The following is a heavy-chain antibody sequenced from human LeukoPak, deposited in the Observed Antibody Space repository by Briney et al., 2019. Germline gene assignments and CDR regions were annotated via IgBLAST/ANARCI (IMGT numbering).Heavy chain of an antibody. CDR2: ISWNSGSI. CDR1: GFTFDDYA. D-gene: IGHD1-14*01. J-gene: IGHJ4*02. CDR3: ARGAWSENPFDY. V-gene: IGHV3-9*01. Sequence: SGGSLRLSCAASGFTFDDYAMHWVRQAPGKGLEWVSGISWNSGSIGYADSVKGRFTISRDNAKNSLYLQMNSLRAEDTAVYSCARGAWSENPFDYWGQGTLVTVPS.